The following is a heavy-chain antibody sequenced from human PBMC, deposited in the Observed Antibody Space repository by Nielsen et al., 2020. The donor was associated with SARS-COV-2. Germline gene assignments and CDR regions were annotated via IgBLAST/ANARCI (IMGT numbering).Heavy chain of an antibody. Sequence: GESLKISCAASGFTFSSYGMHWVRQAPGKGLEWVAVISYDGSSKYYADSVKGRFTISRDNSKNTLYLQMNSLRAEDTAVYYCAKDLGIVVVVAAPIGMDVCGQGTTVTVSS. D-gene: IGHD2-15*01. J-gene: IGHJ6*02. CDR1: GFTFSSYG. CDR2: ISYDGSSK. V-gene: IGHV3-30*18. CDR3: AKDLGIVVVVAAPIGMDV.